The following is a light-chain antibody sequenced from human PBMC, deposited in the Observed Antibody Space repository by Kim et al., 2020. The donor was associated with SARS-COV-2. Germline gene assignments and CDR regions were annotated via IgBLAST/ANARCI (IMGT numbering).Light chain of an antibody. V-gene: IGKV1D-12*01. CDR2: GAS. J-gene: IGKJ2*01. Sequence: DIQMTQSPSSVSASVGDRVTITCRASQDINNWLAWYQQKPGKAPQLLIYGASSLQSGVPSRFSGSRSGTDFTLIISSLQPEDFAIYFCQQANNFPYTFGQGTKLEI. CDR1: QDINNW. CDR3: QQANNFPYT.